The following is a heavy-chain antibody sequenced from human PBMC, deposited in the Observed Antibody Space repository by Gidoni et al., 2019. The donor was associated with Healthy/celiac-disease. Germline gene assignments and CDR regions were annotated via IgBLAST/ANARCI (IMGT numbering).Heavy chain of an antibody. CDR1: GFTFGDYA. V-gene: IGHV3-49*03. J-gene: IGHJ6*02. Sequence: EVQLVASGGGLVQPGRSLRLSCTASGFTFGDYAMSWFRQAPGKGLEWVGFIRSKAYGGTTEYAASVKGRFTISRDDSKSIAYLQMNSLKTEDTAVYYCTRDRDTAMAYYYYYGMDVWGQGTTVTVSS. D-gene: IGHD5-18*01. CDR2: IRSKAYGGTT. CDR3: TRDRDTAMAYYYYYGMDV.